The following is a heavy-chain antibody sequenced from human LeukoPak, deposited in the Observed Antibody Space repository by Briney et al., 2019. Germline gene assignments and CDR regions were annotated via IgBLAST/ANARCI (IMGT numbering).Heavy chain of an antibody. D-gene: IGHD3-10*01. V-gene: IGHV4-34*01. Sequence: SETLSLTCAVSGGSVKGYYWSWIRQPPGKGLEWIGEVNQIGITNYRSSLKSRITISVDTSRDQYSLRLSSVTAADTAVYYCARRTRSGNYHFDYWGQGARVTVSS. CDR1: GGSVKGYY. J-gene: IGHJ4*02. CDR2: VNQIGIT. CDR3: ARRTRSGNYHFDY.